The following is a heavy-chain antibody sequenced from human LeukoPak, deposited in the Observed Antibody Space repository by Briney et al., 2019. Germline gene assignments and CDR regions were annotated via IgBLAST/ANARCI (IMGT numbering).Heavy chain of an antibody. V-gene: IGHV1-18*01. CDR2: INNYNGDR. J-gene: IGHJ4*01. CDR3: ARWYLRRPFVY. D-gene: IGHD6-13*01. Sequence: GASVKVSCKASGYTFSSYGISWMRQAPGQGLEWMGWINNYNGDRNSSQKFQGRVTMTTDTSTSTAYMELRSLRSDDTAVYYCARWYLRRPFVYWGQGTLVTVSS. CDR1: GYTFSSYG.